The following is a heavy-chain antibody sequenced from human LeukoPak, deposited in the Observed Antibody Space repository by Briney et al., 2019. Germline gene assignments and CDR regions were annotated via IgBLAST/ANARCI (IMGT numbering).Heavy chain of an antibody. Sequence: SETLSFTCAVYGGTFGGYYWRWLRHPPGKGLVGVGQINDSGMTNYIPSIKSRVTISVDTSKKQYSLKLSSVSAADTAVYYCARASAYSSSSGVNCWGQGTLVTVSS. J-gene: IGHJ4*02. CDR3: ARASAYSSSSGVNC. D-gene: IGHD6-6*01. CDR1: GGTFGGYY. V-gene: IGHV4-34*01. CDR2: INDSGMT.